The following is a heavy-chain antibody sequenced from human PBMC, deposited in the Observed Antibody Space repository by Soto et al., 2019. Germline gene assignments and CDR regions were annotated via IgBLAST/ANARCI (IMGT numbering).Heavy chain of an antibody. D-gene: IGHD3-10*01. CDR2: IWYDGSNK. CDR3: ARDGTEGSMVRGVISHYYYGMDV. V-gene: IGHV3-33*01. CDR1: GFTFSSYG. Sequence: PGGSLRLSCAASGFTFSSYGMHWVRQAPGKGLEWVAVIWYDGSNKYYADSVKGRFTISRDNSKNTLYLQMNSLRAEDTAVYYCARDGTEGSMVRGVISHYYYGMDVWGQGTTVTVSS. J-gene: IGHJ6*02.